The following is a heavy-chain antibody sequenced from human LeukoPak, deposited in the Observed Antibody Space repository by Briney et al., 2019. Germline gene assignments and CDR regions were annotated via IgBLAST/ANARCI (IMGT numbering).Heavy chain of an antibody. V-gene: IGHV4-39*07. J-gene: IGHJ4*02. CDR1: GGSISSSSYY. CDR2: IYYSGST. D-gene: IGHD4-17*01. CDR3: ARVGTVTTF. Sequence: SETLSLTCTVSGGSISSSSYYWGWIRQPPGKGLEWIGSIYYSGSTYYNPSLKSRVTISVDTSKNQFSLKLSSVTAADTAVYYCARVGTVTTFGGQGTLVTVSS.